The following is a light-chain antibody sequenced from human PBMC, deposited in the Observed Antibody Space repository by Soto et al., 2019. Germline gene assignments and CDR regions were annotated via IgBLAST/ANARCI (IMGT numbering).Light chain of an antibody. V-gene: IGLV2-14*03. CDR1: SSDVGGYNY. Sequence: QSVLTQPASVSGSLGQSITISCTGTSSDVGGYNYVSWYQHHPGKAPKLMIFDVSNRPSGVSNRFSGSKSGNTASLTISGLQPEDEADYYCSSYTTSDTRQIVFGTGTKVTVL. CDR3: SSYTTSDTRQIV. J-gene: IGLJ1*01. CDR2: DVS.